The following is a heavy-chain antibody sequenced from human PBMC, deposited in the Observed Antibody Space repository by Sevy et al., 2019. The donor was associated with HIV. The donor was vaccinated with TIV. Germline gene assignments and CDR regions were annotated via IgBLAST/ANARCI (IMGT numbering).Heavy chain of an antibody. J-gene: IGHJ6*02. D-gene: IGHD6-6*01. CDR3: ARSRASYYGMDV. Sequence: GGSLRLSCAASGFTFSSYDMHWVRQVTGKGLEWVSVIGSSGDPYYPGSVKGRFTISRDNAKNSLYLQMNSLRAEDTALYYCARSRASYYGMDVWGQGTTVTVSS. CDR2: IGSSGDP. V-gene: IGHV3-13*05. CDR1: GFTFSSYD.